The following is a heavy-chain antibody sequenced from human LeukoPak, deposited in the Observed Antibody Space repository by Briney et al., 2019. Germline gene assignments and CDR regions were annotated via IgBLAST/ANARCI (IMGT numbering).Heavy chain of an antibody. CDR1: GGSFSNYA. Sequence: SVKVSCKASGGSFSNYAINWVRQAPGQGLEWMGRIIPILGIANYAQKFHGRVTIAADKFTSTAYMELSSLRSEDTAVYYCARLGGSYYWYFDLWGRGTLVTVSS. J-gene: IGHJ2*01. CDR2: IIPILGIA. V-gene: IGHV1-69*04. D-gene: IGHD1-26*01. CDR3: ARLGGSYYWYFDL.